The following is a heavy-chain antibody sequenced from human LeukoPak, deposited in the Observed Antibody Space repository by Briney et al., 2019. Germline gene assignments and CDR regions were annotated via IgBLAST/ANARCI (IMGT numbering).Heavy chain of an antibody. CDR3: VREGDIVVVIIFDY. J-gene: IGHJ4*02. V-gene: IGHV3-23*01. Sequence: GGSLRLSCAASGFTFSSYAMSWVRQAPGKGLEWVSAISGSGGNTYYADSVEGRFTISRDNSKNTLYLQMDRMRVEDSAVYYCVREGDIVVVIIFDYGGQGNLVTVSS. CDR1: GFTFSSYA. D-gene: IGHD3-22*01. CDR2: ISGSGGNT.